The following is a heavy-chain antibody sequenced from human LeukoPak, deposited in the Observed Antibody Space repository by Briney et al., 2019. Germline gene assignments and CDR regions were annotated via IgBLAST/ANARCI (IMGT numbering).Heavy chain of an antibody. CDR3: ARHRGYSYGVDY. CDR1: GGSISSYY. CDR2: IYYSGST. D-gene: IGHD5-18*01. Sequence: SETLSLTCTVSGGSISSYYWSWIRQPPGKGLEWIGYIYYSGSTNYNPSLKSRVTISVDTSKNQFSLKLSSVTAADTAVYYCARHRGYSYGVDYWGQGTLVTVSS. J-gene: IGHJ4*02. V-gene: IGHV4-59*08.